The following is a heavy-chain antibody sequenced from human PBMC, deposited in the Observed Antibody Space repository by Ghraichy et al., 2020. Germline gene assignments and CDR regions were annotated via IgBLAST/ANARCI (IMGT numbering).Heavy chain of an antibody. CDR3: ARDGPYSTAGYYFDY. CDR2: ISYDGSNK. Sequence: GESLNISCAASGFTFSSYAMHWVRQAPGKGLEWVAVISYDGSNKYYADSVKGRFTISRDNSKNTLYLQMNSLRAEDTAVYYCARDGPYSTAGYYFDYWGQGTLVTVSS. CDR1: GFTFSSYA. D-gene: IGHD2-2*01. J-gene: IGHJ4*02. V-gene: IGHV3-30-3*01.